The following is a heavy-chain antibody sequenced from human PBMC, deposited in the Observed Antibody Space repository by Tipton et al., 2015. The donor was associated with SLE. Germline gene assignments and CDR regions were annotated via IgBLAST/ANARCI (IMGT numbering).Heavy chain of an antibody. CDR1: GFTFSNYA. V-gene: IGHV3-23*01. CDR3: AKDVNAFDI. Sequence: GSLRLSCAASGFTFSNYAMSWVRQAPGKGLEWVSTVTTSGFGTYYADSVKGRFTISRDNSKNTLYLQMNSLRAEDTAVYYCAKDVNAFDIWGQGTMVTVSS. J-gene: IGHJ3*02. CDR2: VTTSGFGT.